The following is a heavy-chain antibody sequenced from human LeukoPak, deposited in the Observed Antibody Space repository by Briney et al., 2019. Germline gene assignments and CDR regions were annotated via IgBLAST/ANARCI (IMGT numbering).Heavy chain of an antibody. D-gene: IGHD2-15*01. CDR1: GYTFTTYA. J-gene: IGHJ4*02. V-gene: IGHV1-3*01. Sequence: ASVRVSCKASGYTFTTYAMHWVRQAPGQRLEWMGWINAGTAYTKYPQKFQGRVTFTRDTSASTAYMELSSLRSEDTAVYYCAREYCSGGSCYPWSYWGQGTLVTVSS. CDR3: AREYCSGGSCYPWSY. CDR2: INAGTAYT.